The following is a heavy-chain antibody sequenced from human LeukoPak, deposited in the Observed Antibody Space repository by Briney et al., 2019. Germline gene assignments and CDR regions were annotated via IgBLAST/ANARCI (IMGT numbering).Heavy chain of an antibody. CDR1: GGSISSGDYY. Sequence: SQTLSLTCTVSGGSISSGDYYWSWIRQPPGKGLEWIGYIYYSGSTYYNPSLKGRVTISVDTSKNQFSLKLSSVTAADTAVYYCAREQITMRIDYWGQGTLVTVSS. CDR2: IYYSGST. D-gene: IGHD3-22*01. V-gene: IGHV4-30-4*01. CDR3: AREQITMRIDY. J-gene: IGHJ4*02.